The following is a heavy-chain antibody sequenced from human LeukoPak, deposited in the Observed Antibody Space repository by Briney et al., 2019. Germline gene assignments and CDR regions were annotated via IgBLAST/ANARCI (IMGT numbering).Heavy chain of an antibody. D-gene: IGHD3-3*01. Sequence: SETLSLTCTVSGGSISSYYWSWIRQPPGKGLEWIGYIYYSGSTNYNPSLKSRVTISVDTSKNQFSLKLSSVTAADTAVYYCARDPGNYELDYWGQRTLVTVSS. V-gene: IGHV4-59*01. CDR3: ARDPGNYELDY. CDR1: GGSISSYY. J-gene: IGHJ4*02. CDR2: IYYSGST.